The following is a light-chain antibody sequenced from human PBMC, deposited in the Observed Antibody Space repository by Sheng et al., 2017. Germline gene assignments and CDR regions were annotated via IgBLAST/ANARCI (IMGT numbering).Light chain of an antibody. CDR3: QEYASYSWT. CDR2: AAS. V-gene: IGKV1-27*01. J-gene: IGKJ1*01. Sequence: DIQMTQSPSSLSASVGDRVTITCRASQGINNYLAWYQQKPGKVPKLLIYAASTLQSRVPSRFSGSGSGTEFTLTISSLQPDDVASYYCQEYASYSWTFGQGTKVEI. CDR1: QGINNY.